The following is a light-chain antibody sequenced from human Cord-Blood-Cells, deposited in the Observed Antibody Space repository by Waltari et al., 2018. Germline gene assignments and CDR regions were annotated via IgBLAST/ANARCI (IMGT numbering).Light chain of an antibody. CDR2: DAS. V-gene: IGKV1-33*01. J-gene: IGKJ2*01. CDR1: QDISNY. Sequence: DIQMTQPPYSLSASVGDRVTITCQASQDISNYLNWYQQKPGKAPKLLIYDASNLETGVPSRFSGSGSGTDFTFTISSLQPEDIATYYCQQYDNLPYTFGQGTKLEIK. CDR3: QQYDNLPYT.